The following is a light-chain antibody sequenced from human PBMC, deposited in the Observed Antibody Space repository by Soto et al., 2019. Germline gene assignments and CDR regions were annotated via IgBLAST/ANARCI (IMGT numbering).Light chain of an antibody. CDR2: AAS. V-gene: IGKV1-39*01. Sequence: DIHMTQSPSTLSASVGDRVTITCRASQNINTYLHWYQQKPGKAPKLLIFAASNLQSGVPSRFSGSGSGTNFTLSLNSLQPEDFATYYCQQGYSNPWTFGQGTKVDIK. CDR1: QNINTY. CDR3: QQGYSNPWT. J-gene: IGKJ1*01.